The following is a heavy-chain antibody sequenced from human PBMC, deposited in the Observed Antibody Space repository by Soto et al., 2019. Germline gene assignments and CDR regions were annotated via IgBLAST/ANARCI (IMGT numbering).Heavy chain of an antibody. CDR2: TYYRSKWYN. CDR3: AREGGYDWGTFDY. V-gene: IGHV6-1*01. Sequence: SQTLSLTCAISGDSVSTNSATWDWIRQSPSRGLEWLGRTYYRSKWYNDYAVSVKGRITINPDTSNNQLSLQLKSVTPDDTAVYYCAREGGYDWGTFDYWGQGALVTVSS. CDR1: GDSVSTNSAT. J-gene: IGHJ4*02. D-gene: IGHD5-12*01.